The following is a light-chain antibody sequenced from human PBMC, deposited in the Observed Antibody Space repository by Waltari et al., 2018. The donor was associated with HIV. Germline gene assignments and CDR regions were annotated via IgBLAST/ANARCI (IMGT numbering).Light chain of an antibody. J-gene: IGLJ2*01. CDR3: AAWDDSLNGPV. V-gene: IGLV1-44*01. CDR2: SNN. CDR1: SSNIGSNT. Sequence: QSVLTQPPSASGTPGQRVTISCSGSSSNIGSNTVNWYQQLQGTAPKLLIYSNNQRPSWVPDRFSGSKSGNSASLAISGLQSEDEADYYCAAWDDSLNGPVFGGGTKLTVL.